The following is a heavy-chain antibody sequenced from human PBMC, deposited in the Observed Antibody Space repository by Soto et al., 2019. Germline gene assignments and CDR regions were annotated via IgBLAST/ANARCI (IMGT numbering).Heavy chain of an antibody. CDR3: ARDQPPPYYYGSGSYYKSPTYGMDV. Sequence: PSETLSLTCTVSGGSVSSGSYYWSWIRQPPGKGLEWIGYIYYSGSTNYNPSLKSRVTISVDTSKNQFSLKLSSVTAADTAVYYCARDQPPPYYYGSGSYYKSPTYGMDVWGQGTTVTVSS. CDR2: IYYSGST. CDR1: GGSVSSGSYY. J-gene: IGHJ6*02. D-gene: IGHD3-10*01. V-gene: IGHV4-61*01.